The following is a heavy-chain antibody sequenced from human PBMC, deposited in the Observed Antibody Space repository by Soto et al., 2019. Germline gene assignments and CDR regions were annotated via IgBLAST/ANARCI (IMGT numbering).Heavy chain of an antibody. J-gene: IGHJ6*02. CDR2: INHSGST. CDR3: ARANIGSNNFDWLLYGPPRKPKGYRGMDV. Sequence: SETLSLTCAVYGGSFSGYYWSWIRQPPGKGLEWIGEINHSGSTNYNPSLKSRVTISVDTSKNQFSLKLSSVTASDTAVYYCARANIGSNNFDWLLYGPPRKPKGYRGMDVWGQGTTVTVSS. D-gene: IGHD3-9*01. V-gene: IGHV4-34*01. CDR1: GGSFSGYY.